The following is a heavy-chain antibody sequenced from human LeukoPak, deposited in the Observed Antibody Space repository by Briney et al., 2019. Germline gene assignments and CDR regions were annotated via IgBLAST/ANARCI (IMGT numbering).Heavy chain of an antibody. V-gene: IGHV1-69*05. CDR1: GSTFSRSA. CDR3: ARDDGSATMGFDS. D-gene: IGHD1-26*01. J-gene: IGHJ4*02. Sequence: SVKVSCKASGSTFSRSAISWVRQAPGQGVQWMGGVIPILGTTNYAQRFQDRVSITTDDSTSTSYMEFRSLRSVDTAVYYCARDDGSATMGFDSWGQGTLVTVSS. CDR2: VIPILGTT.